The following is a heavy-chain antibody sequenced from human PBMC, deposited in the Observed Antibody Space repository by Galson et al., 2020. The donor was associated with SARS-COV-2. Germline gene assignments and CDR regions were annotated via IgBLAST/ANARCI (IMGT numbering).Heavy chain of an antibody. CDR3: ARDRVERYFDTATSNDNYFFIMDV. CDR1: GNSISRSYYF. V-gene: IGHV4-31*03. D-gene: IGHD3-9*01. CDR2: IFYTGNT. Sequence: ASETLSLTCTVSGNSISRSYYFWTWVRQRPGKGLEWIGDIFYTGNTHYNPSLKSRITMSVDTSKNQFSLKLSSVTAADTDTYYCARDRVERYFDTATSNDNYFFIMDVWGQGTTVTVSS. J-gene: IGHJ6*02.